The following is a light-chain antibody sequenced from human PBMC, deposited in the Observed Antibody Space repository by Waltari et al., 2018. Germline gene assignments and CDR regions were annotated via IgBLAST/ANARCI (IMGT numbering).Light chain of an antibody. J-gene: IGLJ2*01. Sequence: SYEVTQPPSVTVSPGQTATITCTGDKVGAKSVCWYQQKAGQSPVLLIYRDNMRPSGIPERVSGSNSGNTATLTISGTQALDEADYHCQAWDSGIVFGGGTKLTVL. CDR2: RDN. V-gene: IGLV3-1*01. CDR1: KVGAKS. CDR3: QAWDSGIV.